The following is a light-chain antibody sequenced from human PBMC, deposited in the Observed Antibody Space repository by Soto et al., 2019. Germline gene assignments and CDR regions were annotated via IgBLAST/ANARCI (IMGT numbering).Light chain of an antibody. Sequence: DLQMTQSPSSLSASVGDRVTITCQASQDISNYLNWYQQKPGKAPKLLIYDASNLETGVPSRFSGSGSGTDFTFTISSLQSEDSAKYYCQQYDNPPRTFGGGTKVEIK. CDR3: QQYDNPPRT. CDR2: DAS. CDR1: QDISNY. J-gene: IGKJ4*01. V-gene: IGKV1-33*01.